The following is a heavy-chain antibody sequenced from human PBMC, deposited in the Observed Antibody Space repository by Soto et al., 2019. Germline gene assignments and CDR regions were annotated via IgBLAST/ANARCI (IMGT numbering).Heavy chain of an antibody. V-gene: IGHV3-30*18. CDR3: AKGSRDGYHSNWFDP. CDR1: GFTFRSYG. CDR2: ISYDGSNK. J-gene: IGHJ5*02. D-gene: IGHD5-12*01. Sequence: QVQLVESGGGVVQPGRSLRLSCAVSGFTFRSYGMHWVRQAPGKGLEWVAVISYDGSNKYYAASVKGRFTISRDNSKNTLYVQMNSLTAEDTAVYYCAKGSRDGYHSNWFDPWGQGTLVTVSS.